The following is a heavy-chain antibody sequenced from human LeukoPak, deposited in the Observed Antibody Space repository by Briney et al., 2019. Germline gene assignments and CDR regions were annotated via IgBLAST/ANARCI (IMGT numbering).Heavy chain of an antibody. CDR2: INPNSSGT. Sequence: SVKVSCKASGYTFTNFYLHWVRQAPAQGLEWMGWINPNSSGTNYAQTFQGRVTVTRDTSISTAFMELSRLTSDDTAVYYCITADENDLDDWGQGTLVTAAS. D-gene: IGHD6-13*01. CDR3: ITADENDLDD. V-gene: IGHV1-2*02. J-gene: IGHJ4*02. CDR1: GYTFTNFY.